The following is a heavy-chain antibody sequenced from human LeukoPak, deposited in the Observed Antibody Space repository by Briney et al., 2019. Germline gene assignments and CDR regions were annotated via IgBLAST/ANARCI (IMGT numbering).Heavy chain of an antibody. CDR2: INHSGST. V-gene: IGHV4-34*01. D-gene: IGHD2-2*01. CDR3: ARVSGYCSSTSCYFDY. J-gene: IGHJ4*02. Sequence: PSETLSLTCAVYGGSFSGYYWSWIRRPPGKGLEWIGEINHSGSTNYNPSLKSRVTISVDTSKNQFSLKLSSVTAADTAVYYCARVSGYCSSTSCYFDYWGREPWSPSPQ. CDR1: GGSFSGYY.